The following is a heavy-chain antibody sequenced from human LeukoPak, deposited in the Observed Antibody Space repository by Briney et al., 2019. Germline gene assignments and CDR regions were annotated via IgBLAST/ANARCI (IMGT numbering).Heavy chain of an antibody. CDR2: TSSSSSTI. Sequence: QPGRSLRLSCAATGFTFSGYDMSWVRQAPGKGLEWVSYTSSSSSTIYYADSVKSRFTISRDNAKNSLYLQMNSLRAEDTAVYYCARLRYYGMDVWGQGTTVTVSS. V-gene: IGHV3-48*04. J-gene: IGHJ6*02. CDR3: ARLRYYGMDV. CDR1: GFTFSGYD.